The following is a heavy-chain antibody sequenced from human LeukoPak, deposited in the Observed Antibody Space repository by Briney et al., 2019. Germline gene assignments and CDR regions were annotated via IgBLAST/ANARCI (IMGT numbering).Heavy chain of an antibody. CDR3: ASLTTADAFDI. CDR1: GGSISSGSYY. D-gene: IGHD3-22*01. Sequence: PSQTLYLTCTAPGGSISSGSYYWSWIRQPAGKGLEWIGRIYTSGSTNYNPSLKSRVIISVDTSKNQSSLKLSSVTAADTAVFYCASLTTADAFDIWGQGTMVTVSS. CDR2: IYTSGST. V-gene: IGHV4-61*02. J-gene: IGHJ3*02.